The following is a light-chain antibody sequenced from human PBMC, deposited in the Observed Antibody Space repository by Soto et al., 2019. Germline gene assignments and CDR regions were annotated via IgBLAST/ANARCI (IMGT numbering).Light chain of an antibody. CDR2: DAS. Sequence: EIVLTQSPATLSLSPGERATLSCRASQSVSSFLAWYQQKPGQAPTLLIYDASNRATGIPARFSGSGSGTDFTLTISSLEPEDFAVYYCQQRSSWPQTFGQGTELEIK. J-gene: IGKJ2*01. CDR3: QQRSSWPQT. CDR1: QSVSSF. V-gene: IGKV3-11*01.